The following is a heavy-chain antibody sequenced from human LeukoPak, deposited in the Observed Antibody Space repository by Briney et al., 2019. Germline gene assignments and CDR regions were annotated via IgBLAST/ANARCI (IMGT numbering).Heavy chain of an antibody. CDR1: GFTFSDYY. J-gene: IGHJ5*01. D-gene: IGHD2-15*01. V-gene: IGHV3-11*01. CDR3: VKDPRDTYGTNWFVS. Sequence: GGSLRLSCAASGFTFSDYYMSWIRQAPGKGLEWVSYISSSGSTIYYADSVKGRFTISRDNAKNSLYLQMSGLRVEDTAMYYCVKDPRDTYGTNWFVSWGQGTLLIVSS. CDR2: ISSSGSTI.